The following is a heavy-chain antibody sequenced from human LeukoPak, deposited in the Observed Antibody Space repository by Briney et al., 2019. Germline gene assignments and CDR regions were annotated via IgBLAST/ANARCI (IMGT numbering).Heavy chain of an antibody. J-gene: IGHJ5*02. CDR1: GGTFSSYT. D-gene: IGHD2-15*01. CDR3: ARTPSNWFDP. Sequence: ASVKVSCKASGGTFSSYTINWVRQAPGQGLEWMGGIMPIFATADYAQKFQGRVTITADESTSTAYMELSSLRSEDTAVYYCARTPSNWFDPWGQGTLVTVSS. CDR2: IMPIFATA. V-gene: IGHV1-69*13.